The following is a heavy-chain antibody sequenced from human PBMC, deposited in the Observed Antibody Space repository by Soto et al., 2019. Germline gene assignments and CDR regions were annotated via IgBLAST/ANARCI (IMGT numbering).Heavy chain of an antibody. D-gene: IGHD3-3*01. CDR2: ISAYNGNT. CDR1: GYTFTSYG. V-gene: IGHV1-18*04. Sequence: ASVKVSCKASGYTFTSYGISWVRQAPGQGLEWMGWISAYNGNTNYAQKLQGRVTMTTDTSTSTAYMALRSLRSDDTAVYYCARAYDFWSGYSPSFDYWGQGTRVTVSS. J-gene: IGHJ4*02. CDR3: ARAYDFWSGYSPSFDY.